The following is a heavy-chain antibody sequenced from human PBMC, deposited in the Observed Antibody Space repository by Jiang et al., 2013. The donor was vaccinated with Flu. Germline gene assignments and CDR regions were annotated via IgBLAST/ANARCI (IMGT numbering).Heavy chain of an antibody. CDR2: ISYNGIND. V-gene: IGHV3-30-3*01. Sequence: VESGGGVVQAGTSLRLSCAASGFXFGSYTMHWVRQAPGKGLEWLAVISYNGINDYYTASVKGRLTISRDNSKNTLFLQMHSLTPDDTAVYYCARDRVATLSSSDYYYAMDVWGHGTAVTVS. CDR1: GFXFGSYT. D-gene: IGHD6-13*01. J-gene: IGHJ6*02. CDR3: ARDRVATLSSSDYYYAMDV.